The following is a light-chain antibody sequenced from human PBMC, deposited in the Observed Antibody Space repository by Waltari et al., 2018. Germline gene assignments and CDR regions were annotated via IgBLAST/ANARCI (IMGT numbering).Light chain of an antibody. J-gene: IGLJ2*01. CDR2: DNS. CDR3: QVWYSNPGHAI. V-gene: IGLV3-21*03. CDR1: DTGRKN. Sequence: SYVVDQPPAVPLATGKTATSTCGGDDTGRKNVCWYQQRPGQAPVLVVYDNSDRSWGVPEPFSGSNSGDTASLTISRFEVVDEADFYCQVWYSNPGHAIFGGGTKLTVL.